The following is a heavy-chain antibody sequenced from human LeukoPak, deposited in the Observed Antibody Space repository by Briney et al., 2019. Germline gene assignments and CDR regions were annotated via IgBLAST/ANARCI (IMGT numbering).Heavy chain of an antibody. J-gene: IGHJ4*02. D-gene: IGHD2-15*01. Sequence: SETLSLTCTVSGGAFTRYYWNWIRQPPGKGLEWVGYIYNSGTTNYNPSLKSRATISADTSKRQVSLRLSSVTAADTAVYYCAGGGYCDISSCSAPLFDWWGQGTPVTVSS. CDR1: GGAFTRYY. V-gene: IGHV4-59*01. CDR2: IYNSGTT. CDR3: AGGGYCDISSCSAPLFDW.